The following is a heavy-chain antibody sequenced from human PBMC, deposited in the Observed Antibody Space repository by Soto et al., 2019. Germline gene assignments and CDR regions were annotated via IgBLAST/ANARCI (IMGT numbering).Heavy chain of an antibody. CDR1: GFNFNTYG. V-gene: IGHV3-33*01. CDR2: IWSDGNNR. Sequence: QVQLVESGGGVLQPGKSLRLSCAASGFNFNTYGFHWVRQAPGKGLEWVSVIWSDGNNRYYADSVKGRFTFSRDISKNTVYLQMNTLRVEDTAVYFCARIQLDTIMALDYWGHGTLVTVSS. CDR3: ARIQLDTIMALDY. J-gene: IGHJ4*01. D-gene: IGHD1-1*01.